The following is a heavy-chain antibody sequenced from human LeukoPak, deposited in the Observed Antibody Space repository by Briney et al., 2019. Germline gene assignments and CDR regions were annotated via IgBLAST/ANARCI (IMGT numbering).Heavy chain of an antibody. CDR2: IYTSGST. V-gene: IGHV4-4*07. D-gene: IGHD3-3*01. CDR1: GGSISSYY. CDR3: ARGYDFWSGPMDYYYMDV. Sequence: KPSETLSLTCAVSGGSISSYYWSWIRQPAGKGLEWIGRIYTSGSTNYNPSLKSRVTMSVDTSKNQFSLKLSSVTAADAAVYYCARGYDFWSGPMDYYYMDVWGKGTTVTVSS. J-gene: IGHJ6*03.